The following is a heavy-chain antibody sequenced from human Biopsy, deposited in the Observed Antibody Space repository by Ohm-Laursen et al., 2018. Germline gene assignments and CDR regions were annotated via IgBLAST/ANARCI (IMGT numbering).Heavy chain of an antibody. J-gene: IGHJ1*01. CDR2: NIPILGTG. Sequence: VKISCNAPGGTFSTYGVNWARQAPGQGLEWLGGNIPILGTGNYAQKFQDRVTVAADTSTSTATMELRSLRSDDTAVYYCATKLTGYFHHWGQGTLVIVSS. D-gene: IGHD3-9*01. CDR3: ATKLTGYFHH. V-gene: IGHV1-69*13. CDR1: GGTFSTYG.